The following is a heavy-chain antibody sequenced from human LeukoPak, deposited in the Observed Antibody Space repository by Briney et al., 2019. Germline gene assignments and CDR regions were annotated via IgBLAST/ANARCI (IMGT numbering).Heavy chain of an antibody. CDR3: AKALNGLVDY. CDR1: GFTFSDYG. V-gene: IGHV3-33*06. Sequence: GRSLRLSCAASGFTFSDYGMYWVRQAPGKGLEWVAVIWYDGSNKYYADSVKGRFPISRDNSKNTLYLQMNSLRAEDTAVYYCAKALNGLVDYWGQGTLVTVSS. CDR2: IWYDGSNK. J-gene: IGHJ4*02. D-gene: IGHD6-19*01.